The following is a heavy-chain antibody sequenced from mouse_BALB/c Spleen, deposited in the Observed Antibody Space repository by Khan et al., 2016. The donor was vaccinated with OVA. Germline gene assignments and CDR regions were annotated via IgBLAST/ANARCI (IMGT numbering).Heavy chain of an antibody. Sequence: EVQLQESGPSLVKPSQTLSLTCSVTGDSITSGFWSWIRKFPGNKLEYMGYMIYSGYTYYNPSLKGRFSITRHTSKNQYYLQLNSVTTEDTATYYCARSTYRYAFAYWGQGTLVTVSA. V-gene: IGHV3-8*02. J-gene: IGHJ3*01. CDR3: ARSTYRYAFAY. CDR1: GDSITSGF. CDR2: MIYSGYT. D-gene: IGHD2-14*01.